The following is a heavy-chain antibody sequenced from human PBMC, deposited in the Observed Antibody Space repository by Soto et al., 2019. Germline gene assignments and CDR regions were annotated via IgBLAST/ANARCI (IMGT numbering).Heavy chain of an antibody. Sequence: QVQLVQSGAEVKKPGASVKVSCRASGYTFTSYGISWVRQAPGQGLEWMGWISAYNDKTTYAQKFQGSITMTTETSTNTAYMELSNMKFDDTAVYYSVRFTGRSKWTIDSWGQGTLVTVSS. D-gene: IGHD1-26*01. CDR3: VRFTGRSKWTIDS. J-gene: IGHJ4*02. CDR1: GYTFTSYG. CDR2: ISAYNDKT. V-gene: IGHV1-18*01.